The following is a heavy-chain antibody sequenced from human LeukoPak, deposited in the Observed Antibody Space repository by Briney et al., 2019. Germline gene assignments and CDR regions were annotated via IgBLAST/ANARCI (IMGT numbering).Heavy chain of an antibody. CDR3: AKNGGPPSSAFYYHFDD. J-gene: IGHJ4*02. Sequence: TGGSLRLSCAASGFTFSSYAMNWVRQAPGKGLEWVSIIGGRGASTYYADSVKGRFTISRDNSKNTLYLQMNSLRVEDTAVYYCAKNGGPPSSAFYYHFDDWGQGTLVTVSS. CDR2: IGGRGAST. D-gene: IGHD3-22*01. V-gene: IGHV3-23*01. CDR1: GFTFSSYA.